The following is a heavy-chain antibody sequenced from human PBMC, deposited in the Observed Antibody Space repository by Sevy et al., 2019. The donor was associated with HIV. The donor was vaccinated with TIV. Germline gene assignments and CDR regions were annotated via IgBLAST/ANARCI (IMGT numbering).Heavy chain of an antibody. J-gene: IGHJ4*02. V-gene: IGHV3-23*01. CDR1: GFIFSNYA. CDR2: ISGSGDAF. Sequence: GGSLRLSCSASGFIFSNYAMSWVRQAPGKGLEWVSSISGSGDAFYYSDSVKGRFTIYSDDSNNTLYLHLRSLRAEDTALYYCAKYFYGSGNYAFDNYGQGTLVTVSS. D-gene: IGHD3-10*01. CDR3: AKYFYGSGNYAFDN.